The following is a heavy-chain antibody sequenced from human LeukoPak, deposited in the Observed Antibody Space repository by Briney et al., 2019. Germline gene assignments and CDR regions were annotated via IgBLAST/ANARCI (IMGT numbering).Heavy chain of an antibody. Sequence: GGSVRLSCAASGFTFSHYYMRWIRQAPGKGLEGVSYISSSGSTIYYADSVKGRFTISRDNAKNSLYLQMNSLRAEDTAVYYCARGAGGWYGAFDYWGQGALVTVSS. V-gene: IGHV3-11*01. D-gene: IGHD6-19*01. J-gene: IGHJ4*02. CDR2: ISSSGSTI. CDR1: GFTFSHYY. CDR3: ARGAGGWYGAFDY.